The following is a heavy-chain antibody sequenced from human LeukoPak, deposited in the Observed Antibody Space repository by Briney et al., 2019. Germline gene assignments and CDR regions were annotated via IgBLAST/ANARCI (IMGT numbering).Heavy chain of an antibody. V-gene: IGHV4-59*12. CDR1: GGSISTYY. Sequence: SETLSLTCTVSGGSISTYYWSWVRQPPGQGLEWIAYIYETGSTSDNPSLKSRGTISLDTSKNQFSLKLSSVTAADTAVYYCAREAVVVVAATPGGYNWFDPWGQGTLVTVSS. D-gene: IGHD2-15*01. CDR2: IYETGST. CDR3: AREAVVVVAATPGGYNWFDP. J-gene: IGHJ5*02.